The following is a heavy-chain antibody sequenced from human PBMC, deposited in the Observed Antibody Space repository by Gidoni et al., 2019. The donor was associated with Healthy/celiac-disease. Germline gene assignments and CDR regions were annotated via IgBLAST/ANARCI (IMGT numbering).Heavy chain of an antibody. V-gene: IGHV1-69*04. CDR1: GGTFSSYA. CDR2: IIPILGIA. J-gene: IGHJ2*01. Sequence: QVQLVQSGAEVKKPGSSVKVSCKASGGTFSSYAISWVRQAPGQGLEWMGRIIPILGIANYAQKFQGRVMITADKSTSTAYMELSSLRSEDTAVYYCARDSGRGWYFDLWGRGTLVTVSS. D-gene: IGHD3-10*01. CDR3: ARDSGRGWYFDL.